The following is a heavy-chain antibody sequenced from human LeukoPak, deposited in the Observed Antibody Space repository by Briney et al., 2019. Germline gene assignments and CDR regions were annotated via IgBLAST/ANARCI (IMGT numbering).Heavy chain of an antibody. CDR1: GFTVSSNY. Sequence: GGSLRLSCAASGFTVSSNYMSWVRQAPGKGLEWVSVIYSGGSTYYADSVKGRFTISRDNSKNTLYLQMNSLRAEDTAVYYCARDRTNAAFDIWGQGTMVTVSS. CDR2: IYSGGST. V-gene: IGHV3-53*01. CDR3: ARDRTNAAFDI. D-gene: IGHD2-8*01. J-gene: IGHJ3*02.